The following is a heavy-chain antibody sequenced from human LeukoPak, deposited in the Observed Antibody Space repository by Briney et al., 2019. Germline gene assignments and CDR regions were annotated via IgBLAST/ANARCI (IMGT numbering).Heavy chain of an antibody. CDR3: ARDLEQRYASSYYYYMDV. Sequence: PSETLSLTCTVSGGSISSYYWSWIRQPAGKGLEWIGRIYTSGSTNYNPSLKSRVTMSVDTSKNQFSLKLSSVTAADTAVYYCARDLEQRYASSYYYYMDVWGKGTTVTVSS. V-gene: IGHV4-4*07. CDR2: IYTSGST. CDR1: GGSISSYY. J-gene: IGHJ6*03. D-gene: IGHD6-25*01.